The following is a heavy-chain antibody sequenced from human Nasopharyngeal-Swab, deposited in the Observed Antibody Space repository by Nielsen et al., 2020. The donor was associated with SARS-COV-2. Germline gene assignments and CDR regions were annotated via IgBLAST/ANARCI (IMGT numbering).Heavy chain of an antibody. CDR3: ARVRSGWQTYYYYGMDV. D-gene: IGHD6-19*01. Sequence: WIRQPPGKGLEWIGEINHSGSTNYNPSLKSRVTISVDTSKNQSSLKLSSVTAADTAVYYCARVRSGWQTYYYYGMDVWGQGTTVTVSS. CDR2: INHSGST. J-gene: IGHJ6*02. V-gene: IGHV4-34*01.